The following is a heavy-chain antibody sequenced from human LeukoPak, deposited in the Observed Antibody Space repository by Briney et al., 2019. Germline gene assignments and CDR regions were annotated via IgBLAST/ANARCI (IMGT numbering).Heavy chain of an antibody. J-gene: IGHJ6*04. Sequence: SETLSLTCAVYGGSFSGCYWSWIRQPPGKGLEWIGEIDHSGSTNYNPSLKSRVTISVDTSKNQFSLKLSSVTAADTAVYYCAREEALNVWGKGTTVTVSS. V-gene: IGHV4-34*01. CDR3: AREEALNV. CDR1: GGSFSGCY. CDR2: IDHSGST.